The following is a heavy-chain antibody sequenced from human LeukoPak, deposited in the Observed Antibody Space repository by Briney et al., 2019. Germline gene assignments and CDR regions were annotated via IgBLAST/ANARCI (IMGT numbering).Heavy chain of an antibody. Sequence: PRGSLRLSCAASGFTFSSYSMNWVRQAPGKGLEWVSSISSSSSYIYYADSVKGRFTISRDNAKNSLYLQMNSLRAEDTAVYYCARDNSATESPFDYWGQGTLVTVSS. CDR1: GFTFSSYS. D-gene: IGHD2-15*01. CDR3: ARDNSATESPFDY. V-gene: IGHV3-21*01. J-gene: IGHJ4*02. CDR2: ISSSSSYI.